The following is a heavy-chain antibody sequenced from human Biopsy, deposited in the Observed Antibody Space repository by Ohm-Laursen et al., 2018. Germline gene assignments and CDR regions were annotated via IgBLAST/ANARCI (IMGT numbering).Heavy chain of an antibody. J-gene: IGHJ4*02. CDR3: AIDGNDFLTDYLKIDQ. CDR1: GYTLTELS. Sequence: ASVKVSCKVSGYTLTELSIHWVRQTGGQGLEWMGGFVREERKTVYAEKFQGRVTMTEDTSTDTVYMEVSSLRSDDTAVYYCAIDGNDFLTDYLKIDQWGQGTLVTVSS. CDR2: FVREERKT. V-gene: IGHV1-24*01. D-gene: IGHD3-9*01.